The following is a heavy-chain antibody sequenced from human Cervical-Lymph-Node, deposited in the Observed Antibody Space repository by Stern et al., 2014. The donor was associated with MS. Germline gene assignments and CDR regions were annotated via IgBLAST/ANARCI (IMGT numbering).Heavy chain of an antibody. CDR3: ARQNYYNGMDV. J-gene: IGHJ6*02. V-gene: IGHV1-46*01. CDR1: GYTFTSDY. CDR2: INPSGGRT. Sequence: QVQLVESGAEVKKPGASVKVSCKASGYTFTSDYMHWVRRAPRQRVEGMGVINPSGGRTSYAQKFQGRVTMTRDTSTTTVHMELSSLRSEDTAVYYCARQNYYNGMDVWGQGTTVTVSS.